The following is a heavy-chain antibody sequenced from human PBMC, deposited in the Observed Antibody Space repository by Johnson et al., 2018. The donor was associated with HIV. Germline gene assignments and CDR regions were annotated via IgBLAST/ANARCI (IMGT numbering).Heavy chain of an antibody. CDR1: GFTVSNNY. J-gene: IGHJ3*02. CDR3: ARDTPFDI. V-gene: IGHV3-30*14. CDR2: ISYDGSNT. Sequence: QVQLVESGGGVVQPGRSLRVSCAASGFTVSNNYMSWVRQAPGQGLEWVTLISYDGSNTYYADSVKGRFTISRDNSKNTLYLQMNSLRAEDTAVYYCARDTPFDIWGQGTMVTVSS.